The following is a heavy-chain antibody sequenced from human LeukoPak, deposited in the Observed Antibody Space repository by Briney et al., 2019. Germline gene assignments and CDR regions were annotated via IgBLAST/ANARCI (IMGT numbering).Heavy chain of an antibody. Sequence: GESLKISFKGSENSFTNCWIAWVPPMPGKGLEWMGIIYPGDSDTRYSPPFQGQVTISADRSSTTAYLQWSGLKASDTAMYYCARSVDSTTSTLPYWGQGTLVTVSS. J-gene: IGHJ4*02. CDR2: IYPGDSDT. V-gene: IGHV5-51*01. D-gene: IGHD1-1*01. CDR3: ARSVDSTTSTLPY. CDR1: ENSFTNCW.